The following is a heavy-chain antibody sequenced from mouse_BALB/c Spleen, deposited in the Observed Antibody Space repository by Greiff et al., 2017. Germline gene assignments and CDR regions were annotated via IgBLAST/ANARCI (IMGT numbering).Heavy chain of an antibody. J-gene: IGHJ2*01. CDR3: ARDYYGRGGDY. CDR1: GYSFTSYW. V-gene: IGHV1S126*01. D-gene: IGHD1-1*01. Sequence: VQLQQSGPQLVRPGASVKISCKASGYSFTSYWMHWVKQRPGQGLEWIGMIDPSDSETRLNQKFKDKATLTVDKSSSTAYMQLSSPTSEDSAVYYCARDYYGRGGDYWGQGTTLTVSS. CDR2: IDPSDSET.